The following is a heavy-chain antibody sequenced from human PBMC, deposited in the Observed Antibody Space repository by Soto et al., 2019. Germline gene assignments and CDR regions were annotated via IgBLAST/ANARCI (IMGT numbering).Heavy chain of an antibody. J-gene: IGHJ5*02. Sequence: GGSLRLSCAASGLTLSRYDTTWVRQAPGKGLEWVSSISGSRGSITYYADSVKGRFTISRDNSKNTLYLQMNSLRAEDTAVYYCATKFQTGDNWFDPWGQGNLVTVSS. V-gene: IGHV3-23*01. CDR3: ATKFQTGDNWFDP. CDR1: GLTLSRYD. CDR2: ISGSRGSIT. D-gene: IGHD7-27*01.